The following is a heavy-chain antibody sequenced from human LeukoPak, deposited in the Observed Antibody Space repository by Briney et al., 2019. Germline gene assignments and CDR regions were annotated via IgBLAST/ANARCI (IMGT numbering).Heavy chain of an antibody. Sequence: GGSLRLSCAASGFTVSSNYMTWVRQAPGKGLEWVSVIYSGGSTYYADSVKGRFIISGDYSKNTLYLQMNSLRAEDTAVYYCAGPVEFHHWGQGTLVTVSS. V-gene: IGHV3-66*01. CDR2: IYSGGST. CDR1: GFTVSSNY. D-gene: IGHD2-2*01. J-gene: IGHJ1*01. CDR3: AGPVEFHH.